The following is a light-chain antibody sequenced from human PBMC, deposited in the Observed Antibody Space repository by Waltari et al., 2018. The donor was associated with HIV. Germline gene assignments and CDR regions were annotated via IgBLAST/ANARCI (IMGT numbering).Light chain of an antibody. Sequence: QSALTQTASVSGSPGQSITISCTGTSSDVGGYDHVSWYQQHPGKAPKLVIYEVYNRPSGISHRFSGSKSGNTASLTSSGLQAEDEADYFCSSYTSSNTLVFGGGTKVTVL. CDR1: SSDVGGYDH. CDR2: EVY. CDR3: SSYTSSNTLV. J-gene: IGLJ2*01. V-gene: IGLV2-14*01.